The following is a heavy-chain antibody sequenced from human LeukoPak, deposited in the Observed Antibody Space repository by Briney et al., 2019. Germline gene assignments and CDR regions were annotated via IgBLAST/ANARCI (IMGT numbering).Heavy chain of an antibody. CDR1: GFRFSTYS. Sequence: GGSLRLSCAASGFRFSTYSMNWVRQAPGKGLEWISYISHSGGAEHYTDSVKGRFTISRDNAKNALYLQMNSPRAEDTAVYFCARDYVFAFDYWSQGTLVTVSS. CDR3: ARDYVFAFDY. D-gene: IGHD3-10*02. CDR2: ISHSGGAE. J-gene: IGHJ4*02. V-gene: IGHV3-48*01.